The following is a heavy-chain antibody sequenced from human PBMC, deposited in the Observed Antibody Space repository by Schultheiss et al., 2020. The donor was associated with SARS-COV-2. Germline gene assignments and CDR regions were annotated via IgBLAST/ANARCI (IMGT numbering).Heavy chain of an antibody. V-gene: IGHV4-4*07. CDR1: GGSISSYY. D-gene: IGHD3-10*01. CDR3: ARGSSIRYYYGSGTYGMDV. J-gene: IGHJ6*02. Sequence: SETLSLTCTVSGGSISSYYWSWIRQPAGKGLEWIGRIYTSGSTNYNPSLKNRVTISIDTSKNQFSLNLTSVTAADTAVYYCARGSSIRYYYGSGTYGMDVWGQGTTVTVSS. CDR2: IYTSGST.